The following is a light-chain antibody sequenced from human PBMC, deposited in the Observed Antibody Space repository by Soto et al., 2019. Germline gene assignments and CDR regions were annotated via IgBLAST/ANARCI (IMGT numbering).Light chain of an antibody. CDR1: QSISSSY. CDR3: QQYNNWLIT. CDR2: GAS. V-gene: IGKV3D-7*01. Sequence: ESVMTQSPAPLSFSPVERAMMYCSPSQSISSSYLSWYQEKPGQAPRLLIYGASIRATGIPDRFSGSGSGTEFTLTISSLQSEDFAVYYCQQYNNWLITFGQGTRLEIK. J-gene: IGKJ5*01.